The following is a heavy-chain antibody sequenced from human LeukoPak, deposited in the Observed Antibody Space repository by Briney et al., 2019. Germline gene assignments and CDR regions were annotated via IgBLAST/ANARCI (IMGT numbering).Heavy chain of an antibody. CDR1: GFTFSSYW. CDR3: AKTGPYSSGWHTPGWFDP. CDR2: IKPDGSDQ. D-gene: IGHD6-19*01. V-gene: IGHV3-7*03. Sequence: PGGSLRLSCAASGFTFSSYWMSWVRQAPGKGLEWVANIKPDGSDQYYVDSVKGRFTISRDNSKNTLYLQMNSLRAEDTAVYYCAKTGPYSSGWHTPGWFDPWGQGTLVTVSS. J-gene: IGHJ5*02.